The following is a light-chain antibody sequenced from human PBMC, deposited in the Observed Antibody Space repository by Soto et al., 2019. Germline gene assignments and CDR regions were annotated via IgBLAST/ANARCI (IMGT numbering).Light chain of an antibody. CDR2: AAS. CDR3: LQKYFYPFT. Sequence: IQMTQSPSTLSGSVGDRVTITCRASQTISSWLAWYQQKPGKAPKLLIYAASNLQSGVPARFSGSGSGTDFTLTISSLQPEDFATYYCLQKYFYPFTFGPGTKVDIK. CDR1: QTISSW. J-gene: IGKJ3*01. V-gene: IGKV1-6*01.